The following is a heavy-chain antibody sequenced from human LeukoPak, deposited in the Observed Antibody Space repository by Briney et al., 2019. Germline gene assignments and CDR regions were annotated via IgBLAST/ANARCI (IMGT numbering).Heavy chain of an antibody. CDR1: GFSINGYW. D-gene: IGHD2-21*02. J-gene: IGHJ1*01. Sequence: GGSLRLSCTASGFSINGYWIHWVRQAPGKGLVWVSRIRSEGRPTDYADLVKGRFTVSRDNSKNTLYLQMNSLRAEDTAVYYCARRFVTAANNPIGFQHWGQGTLVTVSS. V-gene: IGHV3-74*01. CDR3: ARRFVTAANNPIGFQH. CDR2: IRSEGRPT.